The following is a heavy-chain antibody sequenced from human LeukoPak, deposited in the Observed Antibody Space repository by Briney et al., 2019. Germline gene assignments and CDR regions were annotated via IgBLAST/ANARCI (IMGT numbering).Heavy chain of an antibody. CDR1: GFTFSSYE. J-gene: IGHJ3*02. V-gene: IGHV3-48*03. D-gene: IGHD4-23*01. CDR3: ARCHDYGGNSDAFDI. CDR2: ISSSGSTI. Sequence: PGGSLRLSCAASGFTFSSYEMNWVRQAPGKGLEWVSYISSSGSTIYYADSVKGRFTISRDNAKNSLYLQMNSLRAEDTAVYYCARCHDYGGNSDAFDIWGQGTMVTVSS.